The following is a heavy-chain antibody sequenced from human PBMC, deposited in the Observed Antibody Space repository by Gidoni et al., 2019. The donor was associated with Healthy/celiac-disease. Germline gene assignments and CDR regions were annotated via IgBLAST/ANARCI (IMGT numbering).Heavy chain of an antibody. Sequence: AASGFTFRSYGMHWVRQAPGKGLEWVAVISYDGSNKYYADSVKGRFTISRDNSKNTLYLQMNSLRAEDTAVYYCAKRSTHDYGDYFDYWGQGTLVTVSS. CDR3: AKRSTHDYGDYFDY. CDR1: GFTFRSYG. V-gene: IGHV3-30*18. J-gene: IGHJ4*02. CDR2: ISYDGSNK. D-gene: IGHD4-17*01.